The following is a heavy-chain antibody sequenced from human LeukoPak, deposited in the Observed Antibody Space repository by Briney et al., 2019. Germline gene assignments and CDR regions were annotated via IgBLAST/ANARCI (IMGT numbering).Heavy chain of an antibody. D-gene: IGHD6-6*01. CDR1: GFTFSSYA. J-gene: IGHJ5*02. CDR2: ITSSGAAT. Sequence: GGSLRLSCAASGFTFSSYAMSWVRQAPGKGLEWVSSITSSGAATYYADSVKGRFTISRDNSKNTLYLQMNSLRAEDTAVYYCAKDPILSSIAAHNWFDPWGQGTLVTVSS. CDR3: AKDPILSSIAAHNWFDP. V-gene: IGHV3-23*01.